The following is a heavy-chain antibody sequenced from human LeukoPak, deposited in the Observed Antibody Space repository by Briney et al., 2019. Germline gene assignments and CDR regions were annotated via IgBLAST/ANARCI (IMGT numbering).Heavy chain of an antibody. J-gene: IGHJ6*03. CDR1: GGSISSSDDY. Sequence: SETLSLTCTVSGGSISSSDDYWGWIRQPPGKGLEWIGVIYYGGSTNYNPSLKSRVTISVDTSKNQFSLKLSSVTAADTAVYYCTRGSIAYYYMDVWGKGTTVTISS. CDR2: IYYGGST. V-gene: IGHV4-39*07. CDR3: TRGSIAYYYMDV. D-gene: IGHD3-22*01.